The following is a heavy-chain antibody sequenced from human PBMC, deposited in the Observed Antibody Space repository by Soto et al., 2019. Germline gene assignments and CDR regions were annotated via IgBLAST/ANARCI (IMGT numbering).Heavy chain of an antibody. CDR1: GGSISSSSYY. D-gene: IGHD1-26*01. CDR2: INYSGST. CDR3: ARRGWELHFDS. Sequence: QLQLQESGPGLVKPSETLSLTCTVSGGSISSSSYYWGWIRQPPGKGLEWIGSINYSGSTYYKPSLKSRVTISVDTSKNQFSLKLSSVTAADTAVYYCARRGWELHFDSWGQGTLVTVSS. V-gene: IGHV4-39*01. J-gene: IGHJ4*02.